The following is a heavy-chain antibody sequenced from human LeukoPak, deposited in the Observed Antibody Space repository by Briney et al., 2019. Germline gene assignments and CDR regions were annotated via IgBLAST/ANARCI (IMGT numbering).Heavy chain of an antibody. CDR2: IYYNGST. Sequence: SETLSLTCTVSGTSIKNEGCYWSWLRQHPRKGLEWIGYIYYNGSTYYNPSLKSRVSISVDTSKNQFSLKLSSVTAADTAVYYCAREDAGNWGSWFDPWGQGTLVAVSS. V-gene: IGHV4-31*03. D-gene: IGHD4-23*01. J-gene: IGHJ5*01. CDR3: AREDAGNWGSWFDP. CDR1: GTSIKNEGCY.